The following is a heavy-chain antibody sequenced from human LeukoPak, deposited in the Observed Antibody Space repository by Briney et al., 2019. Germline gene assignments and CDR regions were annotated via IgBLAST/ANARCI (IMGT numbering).Heavy chain of an antibody. Sequence: SETLSLTCTVSGGSISSYYWSWIRQPAGKGLEWIGYIYNSGSTNYNPSLKSRVTISVDTSKNQFSLTLSSVTSADTAVYYCARGGELYYYYDMDVWGKGTTVTVSS. J-gene: IGHJ6*03. V-gene: IGHV4-59*01. CDR2: IYNSGST. D-gene: IGHD1-26*01. CDR3: ARGGELYYYYDMDV. CDR1: GGSISSYY.